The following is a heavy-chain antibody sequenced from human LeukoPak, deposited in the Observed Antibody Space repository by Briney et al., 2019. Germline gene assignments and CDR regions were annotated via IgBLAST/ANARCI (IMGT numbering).Heavy chain of an antibody. CDR2: INPSGGST. V-gene: IGHV1-46*01. D-gene: IGHD3-16*01. CDR3: ARASRGGGFDY. Sequence: ASVNVSCKASGYTFTSYYMHWVRQAPGQGLEWMGIINPSGGSTSYAQKLQGRVTMTRDTSTSTVYMEVSSLRSEETAVYYCARASRGGGFDYWGQGTLVTVSS. J-gene: IGHJ4*02. CDR1: GYTFTSYY.